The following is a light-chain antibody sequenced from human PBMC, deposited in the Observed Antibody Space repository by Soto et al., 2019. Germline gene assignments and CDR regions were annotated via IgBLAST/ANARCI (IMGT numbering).Light chain of an antibody. CDR2: EVS. V-gene: IGLV2-8*01. CDR1: SSDVGAYNY. CDR3: SSYAASNNFV. Sequence: QSVLTQPPSASGSPGQSVTISCTGSSSDVGAYNYVSWYQQHPGKAPKVIIYEVSKRPSGVPDRFSGSKSGNTASLTVSGLQAEDEADYYFSSYAASNNFVFGTGTKVTVL. J-gene: IGLJ1*01.